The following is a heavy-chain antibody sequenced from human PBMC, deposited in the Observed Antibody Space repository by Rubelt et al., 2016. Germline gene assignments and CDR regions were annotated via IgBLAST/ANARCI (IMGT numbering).Heavy chain of an antibody. J-gene: IGHJ4*02. CDR1: GFTFSSYG. D-gene: IGHD2-21*01. CDR2: IRYDGSNN. Sequence: QVQLVESGGGVVQPGGSLRLSCAASGFTFSSYGMHWVRQAPGKGLEWVAFIRYDGSNNYFADSVKGRFTISRDNSKNTLYLQMNSLRAEDTAVYYCAKGLWWDNSGDYWGQGTLVTVSS. CDR3: AKGLWWDNSGDY. V-gene: IGHV3-30*02.